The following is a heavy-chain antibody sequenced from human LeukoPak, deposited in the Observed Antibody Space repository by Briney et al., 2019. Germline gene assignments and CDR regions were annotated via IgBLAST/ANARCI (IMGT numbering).Heavy chain of an antibody. CDR1: GGSISSYY. CDR3: ARTGYSSVFKSFDS. D-gene: IGHD6-19*01. J-gene: IGHJ4*02. V-gene: IGHV4-59*12. Sequence: ETLSLTCTVSGGSISSYYWSWIRQPPGKGLEWIGEIYHSGSTNYNSSLKSRVTISVDKSKNQFSLKLSSVTAADTAVYYCARTGYSSVFKSFDSWGQGTLVTVSS. CDR2: IYHSGST.